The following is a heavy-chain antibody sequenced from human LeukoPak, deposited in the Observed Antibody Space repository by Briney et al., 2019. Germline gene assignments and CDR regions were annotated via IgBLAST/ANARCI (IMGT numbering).Heavy chain of an antibody. CDR1: GFTFSSYA. CDR2: ISYDGSNK. CDR3: ARKCRDSSSWYRYYYYYYMDV. D-gene: IGHD6-13*01. V-gene: IGHV3-30*01. Sequence: PGGSLRLSCAASGFTFSSYAMHWVRQAPGKGVEWVAVISYDGSNKYYADSVKGRFTISRDNSKNTLYLQMNSLRAEDTAVYYCARKCRDSSSWYRYYYYYYMDVWGKGTTVTVSS. J-gene: IGHJ6*03.